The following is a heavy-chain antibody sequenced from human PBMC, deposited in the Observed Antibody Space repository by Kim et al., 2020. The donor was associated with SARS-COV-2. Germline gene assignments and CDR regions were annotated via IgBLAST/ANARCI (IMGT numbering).Heavy chain of an antibody. V-gene: IGHV4-59*01. Sequence: PSLKSRVTISVDTSKNQFSLKLSSVTAADTAAYYCASYYYDSSGSTNDYWGQGTLVTVSS. CDR3: ASYYYDSSGSTNDY. J-gene: IGHJ4*02. D-gene: IGHD3-22*01.